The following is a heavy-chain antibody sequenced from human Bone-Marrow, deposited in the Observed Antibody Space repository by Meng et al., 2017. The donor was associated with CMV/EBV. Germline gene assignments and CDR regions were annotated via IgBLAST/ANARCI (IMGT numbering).Heavy chain of an antibody. D-gene: IGHD1-7*01. Sequence: GGSLRLSCAASGFTFSSYGMHWVRQAPGKGLEWVAFIRYDGSNKYYADSVKGRFTISRDNSKNTLYLQMNSLRAEDTAVYYCAKDWNYEDGTDVWGQGTTVTVSS. V-gene: IGHV3-30*02. CDR2: IRYDGSNK. J-gene: IGHJ6*02. CDR3: AKDWNYEDGTDV. CDR1: GFTFSSYG.